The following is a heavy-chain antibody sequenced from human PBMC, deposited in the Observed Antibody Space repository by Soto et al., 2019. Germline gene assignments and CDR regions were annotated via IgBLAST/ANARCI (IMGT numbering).Heavy chain of an antibody. CDR1: GFTFSMFS. V-gene: IGHV3-64D*06. Sequence: GSLRLSCSASGFTFSMFSMHWVRQAPGKGLEYVSGISSNGDSTYYADSVKGRFTISRDNSKNTLYLQMSSLRAVDTAVYYCVHLRCTAQIPPIWGQGSLVTVSS. CDR2: ISSNGDST. J-gene: IGHJ4*02. D-gene: IGHD2-8*01. CDR3: VHLRCTAQIPPI.